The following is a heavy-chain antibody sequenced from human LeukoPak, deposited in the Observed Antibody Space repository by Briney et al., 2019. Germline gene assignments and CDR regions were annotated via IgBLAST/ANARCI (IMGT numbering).Heavy chain of an antibody. CDR2: ISSSGSTI. D-gene: IGHD2-21*02. V-gene: IGHV3-48*03. CDR3: ARPNPYRGGDCYFDY. CDR1: GFTFSSYE. Sequence: PGGSLRLSCAASGFTFSSYEMNWVRQAPGKGLEWVSYISSSGSTIYYADSVKGRFTISRDNAKNSLYLQMNSLRAEDTAVYYCARPNPYRGGDCYFDYWGQGTLVTVSS. J-gene: IGHJ4*02.